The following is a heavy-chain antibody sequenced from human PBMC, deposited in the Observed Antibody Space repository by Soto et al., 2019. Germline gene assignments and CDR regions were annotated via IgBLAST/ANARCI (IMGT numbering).Heavy chain of an antibody. CDR3: ARGGGYSYGYFYYFDY. D-gene: IGHD5-18*01. V-gene: IGHV4-30-4*01. CDR1: GGSISSGDYY. J-gene: IGHJ4*02. Sequence: ASETLSLTCTVSGGSISSGDYYWSWIRQPPGKGLEWIGYIYYSGSTYYNPSLKSRVTISVDTSKNQFSLKLSSVTAADTAVYYCARGGGYSYGYFYYFDYWAREPWSPSPQ. CDR2: IYYSGST.